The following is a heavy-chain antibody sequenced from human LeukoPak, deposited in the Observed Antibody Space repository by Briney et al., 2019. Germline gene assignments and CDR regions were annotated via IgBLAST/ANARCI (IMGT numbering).Heavy chain of an antibody. Sequence: SETLSLTCTVFGVSISSGTYYWSWIRKPAGKGLEWIGRIYNSGSTKYNPSLKSRVTMSVDTSKNQFSLKLSSVTAADTAVYYCARDTTVTKDAFDIWGQGTMVTVSS. V-gene: IGHV4-61*02. CDR3: ARDTTVTKDAFDI. CDR1: GVSISSGTYY. CDR2: IYNSGST. D-gene: IGHD4-17*01. J-gene: IGHJ3*02.